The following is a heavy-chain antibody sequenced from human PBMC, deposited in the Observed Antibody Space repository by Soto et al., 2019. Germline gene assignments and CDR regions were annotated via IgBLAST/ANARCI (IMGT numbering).Heavy chain of an antibody. CDR3: AKVRLRDYSLGYVFDS. Sequence: QVQLVESGGGVVQPGRSLRLSCAASGFTFSRYGMHWVRQAPGKGLEWVALISYVGSKTYYADSVKGRFTISRDNSKNTLYLQMSSLRVEDTAVYYCAKVRLRDYSLGYVFDSWGQGTPVTVSS. D-gene: IGHD5-18*01. CDR2: ISYVGSKT. V-gene: IGHV3-30*18. CDR1: GFTFSRYG. J-gene: IGHJ4*02.